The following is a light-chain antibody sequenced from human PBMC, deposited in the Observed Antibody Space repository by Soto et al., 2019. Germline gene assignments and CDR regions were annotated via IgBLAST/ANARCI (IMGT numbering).Light chain of an antibody. CDR1: QSVSSH. CDR2: DAS. CDR3: QQRADWWT. V-gene: IGKV3-11*01. Sequence: EIVVTQSPATLSLSPGERATLSCRASQSVSSHLAWYQQKPDQAPRLLIDDASNRATGIPARFSGSGSGTDFTLTISSLEPEDSAVYYCQQRADWWTFGQGTKVEVK. J-gene: IGKJ1*01.